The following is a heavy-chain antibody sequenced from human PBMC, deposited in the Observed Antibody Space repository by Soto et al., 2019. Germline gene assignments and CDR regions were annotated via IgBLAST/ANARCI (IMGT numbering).Heavy chain of an antibody. CDR3: ARGHLAYYDILTGYSH. Sequence: QVQLQESGPGLVKPSETLSLTCTVSGGSVSSGSYYWSWIRQPPGKGLEWIGYIYYSGSTNYNPPPXSRVXIXLDTSKNQFSLKLSSVTAADTAVYYCARGHLAYYDILTGYSHWGQGTLVTVSS. D-gene: IGHD3-9*01. J-gene: IGHJ4*02. V-gene: IGHV4-61*01. CDR1: GGSVSSGSYY. CDR2: IYYSGST.